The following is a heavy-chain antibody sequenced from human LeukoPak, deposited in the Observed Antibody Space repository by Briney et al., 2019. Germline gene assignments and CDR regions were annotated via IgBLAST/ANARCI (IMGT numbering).Heavy chain of an antibody. CDR1: GYTFTGYY. CDR2: INPNSGGT. J-gene: IGHJ3*02. D-gene: IGHD3-3*01. Sequence: ASVKVSCKASGYTFTGYYMHWVRQARGQGLEWMGWINPNSGGTNYAQKFQGRVTMTRDTSISTAYMELSRLRSDDTAVYYCARDREKIRNFWSGYPDAFDIWGQGTMVTVSS. V-gene: IGHV1-2*02. CDR3: ARDREKIRNFWSGYPDAFDI.